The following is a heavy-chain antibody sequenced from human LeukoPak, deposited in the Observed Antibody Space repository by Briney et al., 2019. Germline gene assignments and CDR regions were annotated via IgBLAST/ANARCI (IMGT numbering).Heavy chain of an antibody. CDR1: GFTFSSYS. J-gene: IGHJ5*02. Sequence: GGSLRLSCAASGFTFSSYSMNWVRQAPGKGLEWVSSISSSSSYIYYADSVKGRFTISRDNAKNPLYLQMNSLRAEDTAVYYCARARSIAARPNWFDPWGQGTLVTVSS. V-gene: IGHV3-21*01. CDR2: ISSSSSYI. D-gene: IGHD6-6*01. CDR3: ARARSIAARPNWFDP.